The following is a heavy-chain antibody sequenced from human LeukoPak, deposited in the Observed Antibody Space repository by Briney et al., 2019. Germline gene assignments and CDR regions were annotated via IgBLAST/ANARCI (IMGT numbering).Heavy chain of an antibody. CDR3: ARDSGYDDYYYYYGMDV. J-gene: IGHJ6*02. Sequence: SVKVSCKASGGTFSSYAISWVRQAPGQGLEWMGRIIPILGIANYAQKFQGRVTITADKSTSTAYMELNSLRSEDTAVYYCARDSGYDDYYYYYGMDVWGQGTTVTVSS. V-gene: IGHV1-69*04. CDR2: IIPILGIA. CDR1: GGTFSSYA. D-gene: IGHD5-12*01.